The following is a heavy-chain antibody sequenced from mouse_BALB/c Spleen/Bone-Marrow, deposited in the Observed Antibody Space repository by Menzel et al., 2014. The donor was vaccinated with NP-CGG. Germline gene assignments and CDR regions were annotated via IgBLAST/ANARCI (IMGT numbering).Heavy chain of an antibody. CDR3: TRGGNWDDFDV. CDR1: GFTFSSFG. V-gene: IGHV5-17*02. CDR2: ISSGSSTI. D-gene: IGHD4-1*01. J-gene: IGHJ1*01. Sequence: EVMLVESGGGLVQPGGSRRLSCAASGFTFSSFGMHWVRQAPEKGLEWVAYISSGSSTIFYVDTVKGRLTISRDNPKNTLFLQMTSLRSEDTAMYYCTRGGNWDDFDVWGAGTTVTVSS.